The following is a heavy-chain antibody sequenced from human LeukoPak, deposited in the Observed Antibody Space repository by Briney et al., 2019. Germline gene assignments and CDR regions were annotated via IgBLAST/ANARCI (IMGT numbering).Heavy chain of an antibody. Sequence: GGSLRLSCAASGFTFSSYAMSWVRQAPGKGLEWVSTISSSGGSTYYADSVKGWFTISRDNSKNTLYLQMNSLRAEDTAVYYCAKGGKYSLEASDHWGQGTLVTVSS. D-gene: IGHD1-1*01. CDR1: GFTFSSYA. J-gene: IGHJ4*02. CDR2: ISSSGGST. V-gene: IGHV3-23*01. CDR3: AKGGKYSLEASDH.